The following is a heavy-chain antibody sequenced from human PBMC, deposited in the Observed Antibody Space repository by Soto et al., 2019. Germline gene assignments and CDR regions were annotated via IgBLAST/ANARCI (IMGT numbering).Heavy chain of an antibody. CDR1: GGSFSGYY. V-gene: IGHV4-34*01. CDR2: INHSGST. J-gene: IGHJ5*02. D-gene: IGHD4-17*01. Sequence: SETLSLTCAVYGGSFSGYYWSWIRQPPGKGLEWIGEINHSGSTNYNPSLKSRVTISVDTSKNQFSLKLSSVTAADTAVYYCARGRYGDDGTENWFDPWGQGTLVTVSS. CDR3: ARGRYGDDGTENWFDP.